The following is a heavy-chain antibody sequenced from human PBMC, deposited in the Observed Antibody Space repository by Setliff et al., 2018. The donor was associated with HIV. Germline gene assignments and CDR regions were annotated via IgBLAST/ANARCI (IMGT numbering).Heavy chain of an antibody. V-gene: IGHV4-34*01. J-gene: IGHJ5*02. CDR2: INHSGST. D-gene: IGHD6-13*01. CDR1: GFTFSKAW. Sequence: SETLSLTCAAAGFTFSKAWMSWFRQPPGKGLEWIGEINHSGSTNYNPSLKSRVTISVDTSKNQFYLKLTSVTATDTAVYYCARHRYSSSINWFDPWGQGTLVTVSS. CDR3: ARHRYSSSINWFDP.